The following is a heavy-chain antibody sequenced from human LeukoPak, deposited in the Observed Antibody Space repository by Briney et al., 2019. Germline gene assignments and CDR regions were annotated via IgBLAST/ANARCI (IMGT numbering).Heavy chain of an antibody. Sequence: SQTLSLTCTVSGGSVSSGSYYWSWIRQPPGKGLEWIGYIYYSGSTNYNPSLKSRVTISVDMSKNQFPLRLSSVTTADTAVYYCARVPGGGTAANWGQGTMVTVSS. J-gene: IGHJ3*01. CDR3: ARVPGGGTAAN. CDR2: IYYSGST. V-gene: IGHV4-61*01. CDR1: GGSVSSGSYY. D-gene: IGHD1-7*01.